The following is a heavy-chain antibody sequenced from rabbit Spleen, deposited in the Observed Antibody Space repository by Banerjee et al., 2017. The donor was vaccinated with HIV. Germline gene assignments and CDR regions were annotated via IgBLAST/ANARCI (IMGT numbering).Heavy chain of an antibody. D-gene: IGHD1-1*01. J-gene: IGHJ4*01. V-gene: IGHV1S45*01. CDR1: GFSFNNSDW. CDR3: ARSSSSAAWSFDL. CDR2: IYAGSTGST. Sequence: QEQLVESGGGLVQPEGSLTLTCKASGFSFNNSDWICWVRQAPGKGLEWIGCIYAGSTGSTYYPSWAKGRFTISKTSPTTVTLQMTRLTVADTATYFCARSSSSAAWSFDLWGQGTLVTVS.